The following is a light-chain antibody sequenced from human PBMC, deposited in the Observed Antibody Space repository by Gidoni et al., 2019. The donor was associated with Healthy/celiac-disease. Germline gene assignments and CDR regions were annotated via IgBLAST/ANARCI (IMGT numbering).Light chain of an antibody. CDR2: DAS. CDR3: QQRSNWLGWT. CDR1: QSVSSY. V-gene: IGKV3-11*01. J-gene: IGKJ1*01. Sequence: EIVLTQSQATLSLSPGERATRSCRASQSVSSYLAWYQPKPGQAPRLLIYDASNRATGIPARFSGSGSGTDFTLTISSLEPEDFAVYYCQQRSNWLGWTFGQGTKVEIK.